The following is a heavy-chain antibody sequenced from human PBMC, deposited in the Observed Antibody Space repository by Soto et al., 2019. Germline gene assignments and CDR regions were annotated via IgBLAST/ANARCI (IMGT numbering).Heavy chain of an antibody. Sequence: EVQLLESGGGLVQPGGSLRLSCAASGFTFSSYAMSWVRQAPGKELECVSTISGSGGTTYYADSVKGRFTISRDNSRNTLYLQMNSLRAEDTAQYYFVKDRGLWGRAVSGIYDYWGQGVLVTVSS. V-gene: IGHV3-23*01. CDR2: ISGSGGTT. CDR3: VKDRGLWGRAVSGIYDY. D-gene: IGHD5-18*01. CDR1: GFTFSSYA. J-gene: IGHJ4*02.